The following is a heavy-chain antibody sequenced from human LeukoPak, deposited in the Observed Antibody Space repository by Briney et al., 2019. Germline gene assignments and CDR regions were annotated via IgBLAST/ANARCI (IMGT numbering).Heavy chain of an antibody. V-gene: IGHV3-53*01. CDR2: IYGGGST. Sequence: GGSLRLSCAASGFTFSSYAMSWVRQAPGKGLEWVSVIYGGGSTYYADSVKGRFTISRDNSKNTLYLQMNSLRAEDTAVYYCATGGNLVGAKGFDYWGQGTLVTVSS. J-gene: IGHJ4*02. CDR3: ATGGNLVGAKGFDY. CDR1: GFTFSSYA. D-gene: IGHD1-26*01.